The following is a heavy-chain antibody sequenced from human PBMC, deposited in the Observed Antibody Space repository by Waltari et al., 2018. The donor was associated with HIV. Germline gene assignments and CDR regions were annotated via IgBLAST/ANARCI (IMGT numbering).Heavy chain of an antibody. D-gene: IGHD2-2*02. CDR2: INHRGSP. J-gene: IGHJ6*02. Sequence: QVQLQQWGAGLLKPSETLSLTCAVYGGSFSGYYWSWIRQPPGKGLEWIGEINHRGSPNYTPSLKSRVIISVDTSMNQFSLKLSSGSAADTAVYYCARARYCSSTRCYTKGRRNSFYYYALDVWGQGTTVTVSS. CDR1: GGSFSGYY. CDR3: ARARYCSSTRCYTKGRRNSFYYYALDV. V-gene: IGHV4-34*01.